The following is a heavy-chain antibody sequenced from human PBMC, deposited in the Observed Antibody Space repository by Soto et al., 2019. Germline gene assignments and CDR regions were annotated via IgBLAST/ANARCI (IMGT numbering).Heavy chain of an antibody. D-gene: IGHD6-13*01. CDR3: AKGEAVAGTEFDY. Sequence: PGGSLRLSCAASGFTFSGYAMSWVRQAPGKGLEWVSTISSADSTYYADSVKGRFTISRDNSKNTLYLQMNSLRGEDTAVYYCAKGEAVAGTEFDYWGQGTLVTVSS. V-gene: IGHV3-23*01. CDR1: GFTFSGYA. CDR2: ISSADST. J-gene: IGHJ4*02.